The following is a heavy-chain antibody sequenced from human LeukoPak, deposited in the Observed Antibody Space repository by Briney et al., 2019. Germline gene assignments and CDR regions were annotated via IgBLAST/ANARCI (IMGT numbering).Heavy chain of an antibody. D-gene: IGHD6-6*01. CDR2: IYHSGST. Sequence: SETLSPTCTVSDDSISDYYRGWIRQPPGKGLEWIGYIYHSGSTYYNPSLKSRVTISVDRSKNQFSLKLSSVTAADTAVYYCATEYSSSPYYYYYYMDVWGKGTTVTVSS. CDR3: ATEYSSSPYYYYYYMDV. CDR1: DDSISDYY. J-gene: IGHJ6*03. V-gene: IGHV4-59*12.